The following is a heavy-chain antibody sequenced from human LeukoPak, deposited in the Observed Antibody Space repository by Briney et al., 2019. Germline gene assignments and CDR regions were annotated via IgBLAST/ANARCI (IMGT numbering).Heavy chain of an antibody. CDR3: ARGRSRGCSSTSCYPFDY. CDR1: GGSFSGYY. Sequence: SETLSLTCAVYGGSFSGYYWSWIRQPPGKGLEWIGEINHSGSTNYNPSLKSPVTISVDTSKNQFSLKLSSVTAADTAVYYCARGRSRGCSSTSCYPFDYWGQGTLVTVSS. J-gene: IGHJ4*02. CDR2: INHSGST. V-gene: IGHV4-34*01. D-gene: IGHD2-2*01.